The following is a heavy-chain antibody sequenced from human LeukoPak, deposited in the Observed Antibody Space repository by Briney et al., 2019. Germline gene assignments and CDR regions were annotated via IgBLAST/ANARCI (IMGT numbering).Heavy chain of an antibody. J-gene: IGHJ5*02. CDR3: AHKSRSGWYRGWFDP. D-gene: IGHD6-19*01. Sequence: SGPTLVKPTQTLTLTCTFSGFSLSTSGVGVGWIRQPPGKALEWLALIYWNDDKRYSPSLKSRLTITKDTSENQVVLTMTNMDPVDTATYYCAHKSRSGWYRGWFDPWGQGTLVTVSS. CDR2: IYWNDDK. V-gene: IGHV2-5*01. CDR1: GFSLSTSGVG.